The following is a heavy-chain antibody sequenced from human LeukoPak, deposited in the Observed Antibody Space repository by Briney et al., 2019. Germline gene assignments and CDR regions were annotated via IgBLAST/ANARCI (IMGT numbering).Heavy chain of an antibody. CDR2: XXXDSGXM. CDR3: XXXGXXXSGSXYYXWFDP. V-gene: IGHV3-21*01. CDR1: GFTFSGYS. D-gene: IGHD3-10*01. Sequence: SGGSLRLSCAASGFTFSGYSVNWVRQAPGRGLEWVSSXXXDSGXMYXAXXXXGRFTISRDNAKNSLYLQMNCLSVEDTAVYYXXXXGXXXSGSXYYXWFDPWGQGTLVTVSS. J-gene: IGHJ5*02.